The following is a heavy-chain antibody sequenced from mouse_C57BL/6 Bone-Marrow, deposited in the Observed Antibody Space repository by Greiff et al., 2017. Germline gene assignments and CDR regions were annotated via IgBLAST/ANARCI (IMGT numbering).Heavy chain of an antibody. Sequence: VQLQQSGAELVKPGASVKMSCKASGYTFTSYWITWVKQRPGQGLKWIGDIYPGSGSTNYNEKFKSKATMTVDTSSSTAYMQLSSLTSEDSAVYYCARPYYSNYWYFDVWGTGTTVTVSS. J-gene: IGHJ1*03. CDR2: IYPGSGST. D-gene: IGHD2-5*01. CDR3: ARPYYSNYWYFDV. V-gene: IGHV1-55*01. CDR1: GYTFTSYW.